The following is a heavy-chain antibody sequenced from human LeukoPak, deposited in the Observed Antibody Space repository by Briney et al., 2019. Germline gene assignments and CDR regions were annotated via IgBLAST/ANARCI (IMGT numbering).Heavy chain of an antibody. D-gene: IGHD1-1*01. CDR1: SASISSGGYF. V-gene: IGHV4-31*03. CDR2: ISYSGRT. J-gene: IGHJ4*02. CDR3: ARAGNLNDFDY. Sequence: SETLSLTCTVSSASISSGGYFWSWIRQHPGKGLEWIGCISYSGRTYSNPSLKSRLTISLDTSKNQFSLSLTSVTAANTAVYYCARAGNLNDFDYWGQGTLVTVSS.